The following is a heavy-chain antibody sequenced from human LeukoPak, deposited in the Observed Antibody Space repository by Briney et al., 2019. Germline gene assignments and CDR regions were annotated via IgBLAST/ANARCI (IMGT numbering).Heavy chain of an antibody. CDR1: GGTFSSYA. V-gene: IGHV1-69*05. Sequence: ASVKVSCKASGGTFSSYAIIWVRQAPGQGLEWMGGIIPIFGTANYAQKFQGRVTITTDESTSTAYLELSSLRSEDTAVYYCATRWGIAAVYYFDYWGQGTLVTVSS. J-gene: IGHJ4*02. CDR2: IIPIFGTA. D-gene: IGHD6-13*01. CDR3: ATRWGIAAVYYFDY.